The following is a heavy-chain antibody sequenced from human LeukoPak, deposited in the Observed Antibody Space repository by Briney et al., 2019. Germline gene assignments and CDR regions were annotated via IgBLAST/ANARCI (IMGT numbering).Heavy chain of an antibody. Sequence: GGSLRLSCAASGFFFSNYWMTCVRQAPGTGREFVANINPSGTATYYADAVKRRFPLSRDKAKILVYLQINSLRADDTAVYHCGRFGYVAGVDLWGQGTLVAVSS. V-gene: IGHV3-7*01. CDR2: INPSGTAT. CDR1: GFFFSNYW. J-gene: IGHJ4*02. D-gene: IGHD6-19*01. CDR3: GRFGYVAGVDL.